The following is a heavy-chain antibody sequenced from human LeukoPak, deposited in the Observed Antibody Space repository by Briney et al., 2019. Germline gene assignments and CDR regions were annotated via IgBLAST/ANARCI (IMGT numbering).Heavy chain of an antibody. V-gene: IGHV4-4*07. CDR3: ARDHYDSSGYYGRGGFDYMDV. D-gene: IGHD3-22*01. J-gene: IGHJ6*03. Sequence: PSETLSLTCTVSGDSIGSYYWSWIRQPAGKGLEWIGRIYASGSTNYNPSLKSRVTISVDKSKNQFSLKLSSVTAADTAVYYCARDHYDSSGYYGRGGFDYMDVWGKGTTVTVSS. CDR1: GDSIGSYY. CDR2: IYASGST.